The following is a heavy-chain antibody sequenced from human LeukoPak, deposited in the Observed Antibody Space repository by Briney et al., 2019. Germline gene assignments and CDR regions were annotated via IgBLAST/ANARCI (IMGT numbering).Heavy chain of an antibody. V-gene: IGHV1-69*05. D-gene: IGHD5-12*01. CDR2: IIPIFGTA. J-gene: IGHJ4*02. CDR1: GGTFSSYA. CDR3: ARYSGYDYVGYFDY. Sequence: ASVKVSCKASGGTFSSYAISWVRQAPGQGLEWMGGIIPIFGTASYAQKFQGRVTITTDESTSTAYMELSSLRSEDTAVYYCARYSGYDYVGYFDYWGRGTLVTVSS.